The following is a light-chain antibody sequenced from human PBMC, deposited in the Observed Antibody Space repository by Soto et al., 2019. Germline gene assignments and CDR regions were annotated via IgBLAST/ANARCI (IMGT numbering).Light chain of an antibody. Sequence: QSVLPKLGSFSLSPRHAISTSRTRPRPYVGAYNFVSWHQQHPGKAPKIMIYNVYDRPSGISYRFSGSKSGNTASLTISGLQGEDEVDCYCSAYTVSRTYVFGTGSKGTV. CDR1: RPYVGAYNF. CDR3: SAYTVSRTYV. J-gene: IGLJ1*01. CDR2: NVY. V-gene: IGLV2-14*03.